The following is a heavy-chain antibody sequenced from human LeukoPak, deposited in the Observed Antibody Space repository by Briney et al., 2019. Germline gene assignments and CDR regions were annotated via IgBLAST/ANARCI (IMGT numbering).Heavy chain of an antibody. V-gene: IGHV3-15*01. CDR1: GFTFSNAW. CDR2: IKSKTDGGKT. D-gene: IGHD3-10*01. Sequence: GGSLRLSCAASGFTFSNAWMSWVRQAPGKGLEWVGRIKSKTDGGKTEYAAPVKGRFTISRDDSKNTLDLQMNSLRAEDTAVYYCAKDRFVTMVRGVNSWFDPWGQGTLVTVSS. J-gene: IGHJ5*02. CDR3: AKDRFVTMVRGVNSWFDP.